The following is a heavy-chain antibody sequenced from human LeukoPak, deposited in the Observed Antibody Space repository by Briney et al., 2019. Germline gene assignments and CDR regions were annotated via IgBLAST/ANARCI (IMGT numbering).Heavy chain of an antibody. CDR1: GGSISTYW. J-gene: IGHJ4*02. CDR3: ARDGGSGWTGFDY. V-gene: IGHV4-59*01. D-gene: IGHD6-19*01. Sequence: PSETLSLTCTVSGGSISTYWWSWLRQPPGKGLEWIGYIYNRATTGTDYNPSLKSRVSISVDTSKNQFYLQLNSVTAADSAVYYCARDGGSGWTGFDYWGQGTLVTVSS. CDR2: IYNRATTGT.